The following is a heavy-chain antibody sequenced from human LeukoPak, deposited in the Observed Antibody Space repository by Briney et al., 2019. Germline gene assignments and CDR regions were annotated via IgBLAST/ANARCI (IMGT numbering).Heavy chain of an antibody. V-gene: IGHV3-11*05. CDR2: ITPSGSYT. CDR3: ASDQVSGVFDY. CDR1: GFTVSSNY. J-gene: IGHJ4*02. Sequence: GGSLRLACAASGFTVSSNYMSWVRQAPGKGLEWLAYITPSGSYTAYGDSVKGRFVVSRDNTKDSVYLQMNSLRAEDTAMYFCASDQVSGVFDYWGQGARVTVS. D-gene: IGHD5/OR15-5a*01.